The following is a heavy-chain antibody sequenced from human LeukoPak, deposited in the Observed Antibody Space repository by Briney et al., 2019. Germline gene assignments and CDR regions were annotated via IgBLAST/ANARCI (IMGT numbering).Heavy chain of an antibody. CDR2: FYHSGT. V-gene: IGHV4-59*01. CDR1: GDSMSTSY. D-gene: IGHD3-16*01. J-gene: IGHJ4*02. Sequence: PSETLSLTCTVSGDSMSTSYWSWIRQPLGKGLEWIAYFYHSGTDYNPPLKSRVTISGDMSNNQFSLKLSSVTAADTAIYYCARGWRGDHFDYWGQGTLVSVSS. CDR3: ARGWRGDHFDY.